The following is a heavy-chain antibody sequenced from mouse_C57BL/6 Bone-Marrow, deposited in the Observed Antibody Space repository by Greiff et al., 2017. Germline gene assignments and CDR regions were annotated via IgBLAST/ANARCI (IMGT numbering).Heavy chain of an antibody. CDR1: GYIFTEYT. J-gene: IGHJ2*01. V-gene: IGHV1-62-2*01. D-gene: IGHD2-4*01. Sequence: VKLVESGAELVKPGASVKLSCKASGYIFTEYTIHWVKQRSGQGLEWIGWFYPGSGSIKYNERFKDKATLTADKSSNTVYMELSRLTSEDSAVYFCARHERYYDYEEYFDYWGQGTTLTVSS. CDR2: FYPGSGSI. CDR3: ARHERYYDYEEYFDY.